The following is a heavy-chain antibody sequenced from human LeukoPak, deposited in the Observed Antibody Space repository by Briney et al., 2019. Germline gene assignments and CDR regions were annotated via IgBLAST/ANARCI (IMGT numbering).Heavy chain of an antibody. CDR1: GFTFSSYW. J-gene: IGHJ6*03. CDR3: ARGYCGGDCYSYYYYYMDV. D-gene: IGHD2-21*02. Sequence: GGSLRLSCAASGFTFSSYWMHWVRQAPGKGLVWVSRINSDGSSTSYADSVKGRFTISRDNAKNSLYLQMNSLRAEDTAVYYCARGYCGGDCYSYYYYYMDVWGKGTTVTVSS. CDR2: INSDGSST. V-gene: IGHV3-74*01.